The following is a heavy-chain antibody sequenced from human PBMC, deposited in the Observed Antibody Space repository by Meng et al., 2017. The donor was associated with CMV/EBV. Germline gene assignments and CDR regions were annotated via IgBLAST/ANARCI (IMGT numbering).Heavy chain of an antibody. V-gene: IGHV3-23*01. Sequence: GESLKISCAASGFTFSSYSMNWVRQAPGKGLEWVSAISGSGGSTYYADSVKGRFTISRDNSKNTLYLQMNSLRAEDTAVYYCAKEESYYDFWSGYPPRYFDYWGQGTLVTVSS. D-gene: IGHD3-3*01. CDR2: ISGSGGST. CDR1: GFTFSSYS. J-gene: IGHJ4*02. CDR3: AKEESYYDFWSGYPPRYFDY.